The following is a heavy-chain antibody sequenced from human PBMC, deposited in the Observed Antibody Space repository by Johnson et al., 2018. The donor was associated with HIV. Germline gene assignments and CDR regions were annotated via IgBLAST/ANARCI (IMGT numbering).Heavy chain of an antibody. CDR1: GFTFGSYV. CDR3: ARSSTVVSPHDI. Sequence: QVQLLESGGGLVKPGGSLRLSCAASGFTFGSYVIHWVRQAPGKGLEWVAFISYDGSNEYYADSVKGRFTISRDNSKNTLYLQMNSLRAEDTAVYYCARSSTVVSPHDIWGQGTMVTVSS. J-gene: IGHJ3*02. V-gene: IGHV3-30*04. CDR2: ISYDGSNE. D-gene: IGHD4-23*01.